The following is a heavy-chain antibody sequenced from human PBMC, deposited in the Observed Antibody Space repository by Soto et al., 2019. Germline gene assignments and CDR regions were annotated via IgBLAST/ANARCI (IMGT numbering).Heavy chain of an antibody. D-gene: IGHD2-2*01. CDR3: ARERHQLLSRLFDH. CDR2: ISSSSSTK. CDR1: GFTFSNYN. J-gene: IGHJ4*02. V-gene: IGHV3-48*01. Sequence: GGSLRLSCAASGFTFSNYNMNWVRQAPGKGLEWVSYISSSSSTKYYADSVKGRFTISRDNAKNSLYLQMNSLRAEDTADYYCARERHQLLSRLFDHWGQGTLVTVSS.